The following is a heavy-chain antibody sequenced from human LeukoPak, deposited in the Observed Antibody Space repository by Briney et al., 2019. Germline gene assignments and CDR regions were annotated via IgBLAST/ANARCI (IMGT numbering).Heavy chain of an antibody. CDR1: GFTFSSYA. J-gene: IGHJ4*02. V-gene: IGHV3-23*01. CDR3: ANSYCSSTSCYLYYFDY. Sequence: GGSLGLSCAASGFTFSSYAMGWVRQAPGKGLEWVSAISGSGGSTYYADSVRGRFTISRDNSKNTLYLQMNSLRVEDTAVYYCANSYCSSTSCYLYYFDYWGQGTLVTVSS. CDR2: ISGSGGST. D-gene: IGHD2-2*01.